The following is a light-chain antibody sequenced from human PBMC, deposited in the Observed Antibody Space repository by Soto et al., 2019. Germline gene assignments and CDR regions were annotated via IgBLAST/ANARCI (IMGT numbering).Light chain of an antibody. CDR2: DAS. V-gene: IGKV3-11*01. Sequence: EIVLTQSPATLSLSPGERATLSCRASQSVSSYLAWYQQKPGQAPRLLIYDASNRATGIPARFSGSGSGTAFTLTISSLKPEDFAVYYWQQGSNRPPITFGQGKRLAIK. CDR3: QQGSNRPPIT. J-gene: IGKJ5*01. CDR1: QSVSSY.